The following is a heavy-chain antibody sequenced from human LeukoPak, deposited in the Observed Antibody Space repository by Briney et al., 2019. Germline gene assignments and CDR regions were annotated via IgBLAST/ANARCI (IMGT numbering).Heavy chain of an antibody. V-gene: IGHV3-21*01. D-gene: IGHD3-10*01. CDR1: GFTFSSYS. CDR2: ISSSSSYI. Sequence: GGSLRLSCAASGFTFSSYSMNWVRQAPGKGLEWASSISSSSSYIYYADSVKGRFTISRDNAKNSLYLQMNSLRAEDTAVYYCARDTMVRGVIGYWGQGTLVTVSS. CDR3: ARDTMVRGVIGY. J-gene: IGHJ4*02.